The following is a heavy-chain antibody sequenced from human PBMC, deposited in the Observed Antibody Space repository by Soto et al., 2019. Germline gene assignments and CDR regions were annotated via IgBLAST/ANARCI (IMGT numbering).Heavy chain of an antibody. CDR3: KTRLIVHYQNRGGEDV. Sequence: QVQLVQSGPEVKKPGSSVKVSCTASEGSFSSYTFSWVRQTPGQGLEWMGRIIPVLTIANYAPKFQDRVTITADKSTPTVYMELSSLISDDTAVYYCKTRLIVHYQNRGGEDVWGQGTTVTVSS. CDR1: EGSFSSYT. D-gene: IGHD3-16*01. V-gene: IGHV1-69*02. CDR2: IIPVLTIA. J-gene: IGHJ6*02.